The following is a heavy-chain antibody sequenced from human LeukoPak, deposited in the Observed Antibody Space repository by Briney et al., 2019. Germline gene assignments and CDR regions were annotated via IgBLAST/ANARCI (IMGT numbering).Heavy chain of an antibody. CDR3: ARDWGDTAMVQYFDY. J-gene: IGHJ4*02. CDR1: GFTFSNYW. Sequence: GGSLRLSCEGSGFTFSNYWMGWVRQAPGKGLQWVANIKTDGSEKYYVDSVKGRFTISRDNAKNSLYLQMNSLRAEDTAVYYCARDWGDTAMVQYFDYWGQGTLVTVSS. CDR2: IKTDGSEK. V-gene: IGHV3-7*03. D-gene: IGHD5-18*01.